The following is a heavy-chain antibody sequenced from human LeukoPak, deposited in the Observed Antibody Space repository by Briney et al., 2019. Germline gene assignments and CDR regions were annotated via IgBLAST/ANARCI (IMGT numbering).Heavy chain of an antibody. V-gene: IGHV4-34*01. CDR1: GGSFSGYY. Sequence: PSETLSLTCAVYGGSFSGYYWSWIRQPPGKGLEWIGEINHSGSTNYNPSLKSRVTISVDTSKNQFSLKLSSVTAADTAVYYCASSRYDSYDHWGQGTLVTVSS. D-gene: IGHD3-3*01. CDR2: INHSGST. CDR3: ASSRYDSYDH. J-gene: IGHJ4*02.